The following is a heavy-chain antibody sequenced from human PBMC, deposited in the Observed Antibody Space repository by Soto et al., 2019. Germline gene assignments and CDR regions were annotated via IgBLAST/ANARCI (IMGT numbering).Heavy chain of an antibody. CDR3: FSSRGY. J-gene: IGHJ4*02. CDR2: IYYSGST. V-gene: IGHV4-61*01. D-gene: IGHD3-10*01. Sequence: QVQLQESGPGLVKPSETLSLTCSVSGVSVNSGNYYWHWIRQPPGKGLEWIGHIYYSGSTNYNPSLKSRVTISLDMSENQSSLKLNSVTAADTAVYYCFSSRGYWGQGTLVTVSS. CDR1: GVSVNSGNYY.